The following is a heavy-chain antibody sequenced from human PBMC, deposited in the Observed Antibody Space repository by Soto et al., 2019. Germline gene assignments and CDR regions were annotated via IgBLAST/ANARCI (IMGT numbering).Heavy chain of an antibody. CDR1: GFTFSSYA. CDR2: ISGSGGST. Sequence: GGSLRFSCAASGFTFSSYAMSWVRQAPGKGLEWVSAISGSGGSTYYADSVKGRFTISRDNSKNTLYLQMNSLRAEDTAVYYCAKEVPYYDFWSGYSNGMDVWGQGTTVTVSS. D-gene: IGHD3-3*01. V-gene: IGHV3-23*01. CDR3: AKEVPYYDFWSGYSNGMDV. J-gene: IGHJ6*02.